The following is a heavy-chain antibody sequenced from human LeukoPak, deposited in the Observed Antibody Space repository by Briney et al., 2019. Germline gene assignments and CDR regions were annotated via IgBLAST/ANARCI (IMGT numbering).Heavy chain of an antibody. CDR2: MNPSSGNT. CDR1: GYTFTSYD. J-gene: IGHJ6*03. CDR3: ARGPPQSWQQQLVPWGYYYYYYMDV. Sequence: ASVKVSCKASGYTFTSYDINWVRQATGQGLEWMGWMNPSSGNTGYAQKFQGRVTMTRNTSISTAYMELSSLRSEDTAVYYCARGPPQSWQQQLVPWGYYYYYYMDVWGKGTTVTVSS. D-gene: IGHD6-13*01. V-gene: IGHV1-8*01.